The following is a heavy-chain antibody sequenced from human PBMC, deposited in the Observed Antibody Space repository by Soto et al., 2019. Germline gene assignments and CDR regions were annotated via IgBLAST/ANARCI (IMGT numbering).Heavy chain of an antibody. CDR2: MNPNSGNT. CDR1: GYTFTSYD. Sequence: QVQLVQSGAEVKKPGASVKVSCKASGYTFTSYDINWVRQATGQGLEWMGWMNPNSGNTGYAQKFQGRVTMTRNTSISTAYMELRSLRSEDTAVYYCANIEYSSTRGHYGMDVWGQGTTFTVSS. V-gene: IGHV1-8*01. CDR3: ANIEYSSTRGHYGMDV. D-gene: IGHD6-6*01. J-gene: IGHJ6*02.